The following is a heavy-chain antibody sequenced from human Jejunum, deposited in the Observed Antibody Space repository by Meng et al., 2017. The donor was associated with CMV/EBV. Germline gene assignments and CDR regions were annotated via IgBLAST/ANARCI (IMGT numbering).Heavy chain of an antibody. J-gene: IGHJ4*01. D-gene: IGHD2-2*01. CDR2: MNSDGSTT. CDR1: GFTVSTYW. Sequence: EGRLAEAGGGLIQTGGSLILSCAVSGFTVSTYWMPWVRQGPGEGLVWVSRMNSDGSTTDYADSVKGRFTISRDNAKNTLYLQMNSLRVDDTAVYYCATAGQYRLDNWGHGTLVTVSS. V-gene: IGHV3-74*01. CDR3: ATAGQYRLDN.